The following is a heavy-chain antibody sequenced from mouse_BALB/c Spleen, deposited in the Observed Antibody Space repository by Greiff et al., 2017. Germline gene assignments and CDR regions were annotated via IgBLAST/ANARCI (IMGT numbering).Heavy chain of an antibody. D-gene: IGHD2-1*01. CDR3: ASLYGNYAMDY. CDR1: GFTFTDYY. Sequence: EVKVVESGGGLVQPGGSLRLSCATSGFTFTDYYMSWVRQPPGKALEWLGFIRNKANGYTTEYSASVKGRFTISRDNSQSILYLQMNTLRAEDSATYYCASLYGNYAMDYWGQGTSVTVSS. V-gene: IGHV7-3*02. CDR2: IRNKANGYTT. J-gene: IGHJ4*01.